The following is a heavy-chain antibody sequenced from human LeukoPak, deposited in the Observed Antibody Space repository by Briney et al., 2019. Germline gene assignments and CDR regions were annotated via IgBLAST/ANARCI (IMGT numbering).Heavy chain of an antibody. CDR2: IYPGDSDT. CDR1: GYSFTSYW. D-gene: IGHD2-8*01. V-gene: IGHV5-51*01. J-gene: IGHJ4*02. Sequence: GESLKISCKGSGYSFTSYWIGWVRQMPGKGREWMGIIYPGDSDTRYSPSFQGQVTISAAKSISAAYLQWSSLKASDTAMYYCARRIGYCTNGVCYKSLDYWGQGTLVTVSS. CDR3: ARRIGYCTNGVCYKSLDY.